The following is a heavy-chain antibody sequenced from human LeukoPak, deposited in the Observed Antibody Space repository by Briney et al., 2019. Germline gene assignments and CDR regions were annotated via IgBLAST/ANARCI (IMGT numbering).Heavy chain of an antibody. V-gene: IGHV3-7*01. Sequence: QPGGSLRLSCAASGFTFSSYWMSWVRQAPGKGLEWVANIKQDGSEKYYVDSVKGRFTISRDNAKNSLYLQMNSLRAEDTAVYYCARGGEPQKVPFDYWGQGTLVTVSS. CDR1: GFTFSSYW. CDR3: ARGGEPQKVPFDY. CDR2: IKQDGSEK. D-gene: IGHD3-16*01. J-gene: IGHJ4*02.